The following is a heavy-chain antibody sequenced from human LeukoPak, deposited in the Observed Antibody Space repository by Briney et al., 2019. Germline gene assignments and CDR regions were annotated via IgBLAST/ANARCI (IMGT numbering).Heavy chain of an antibody. J-gene: IGHJ5*02. V-gene: IGHV1-69*06. CDR3: ARGRPTTSIAAAGVNWFDP. Sequence: GASVKVSCKASGGNFSSYAISWVRQAPGQGLEWMGGIIPIFGTANYAQKFQGRVTITADKSTSTAYMELSSLRSEDTAVYYCARGRPTTSIAAAGVNWFDPWGQGTLVTVSS. D-gene: IGHD6-13*01. CDR1: GGNFSSYA. CDR2: IIPIFGTA.